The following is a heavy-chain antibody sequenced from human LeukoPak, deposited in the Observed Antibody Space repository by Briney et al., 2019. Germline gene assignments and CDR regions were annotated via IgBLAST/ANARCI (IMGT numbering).Heavy chain of an antibody. J-gene: IGHJ4*02. CDR3: ARGTTVRP. Sequence: GASVKVSCKVSGYTLTELSMHWVRQAPGKGLEWMGGFDPENGETIYAQKFQGRVTMTRNTSISTAYMELSSLRSEDTAVYYCARGTTVRPWGQGTLVTVSS. CDR1: GYTLTELS. D-gene: IGHD4-17*01. CDR2: FDPENGET. V-gene: IGHV1-24*01.